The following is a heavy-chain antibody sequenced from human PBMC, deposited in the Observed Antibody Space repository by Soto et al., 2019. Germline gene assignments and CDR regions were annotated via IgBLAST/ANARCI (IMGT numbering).Heavy chain of an antibody. CDR3: AAPLGSGSDSPSVVY. D-gene: IGHD3-10*01. V-gene: IGHV1-58*01. CDR2: IVVGSGNT. J-gene: IGHJ4*02. Sequence: QMQLVQSGPEVKKPGTSVKVSCKASGFTFTSSAVQWVRQARGQRLEWIGWIVVGSGNTNYAQKFQERVTITRDMTTSTAYMELSSLRSEDTAVYYCAAPLGSGSDSPSVVYWGQETLVTVSS. CDR1: GFTFTSSA.